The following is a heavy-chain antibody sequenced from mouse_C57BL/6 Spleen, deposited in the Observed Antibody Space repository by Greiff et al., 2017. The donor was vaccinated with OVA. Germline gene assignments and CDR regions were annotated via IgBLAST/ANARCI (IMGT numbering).Heavy chain of an antibody. CDR2: IYPSDSET. Sequence: QVQLQQPGAELVRPGSSVKLSCKASGYTFTSYWMHWVKQRPIQGLEWIGNIYPSDSETHYNQKFKDKATLTVDKSSSTAYMQLSSLTSEDSAVYYCARTHYYGSSWFAYWGQGTLVTVSA. J-gene: IGHJ3*01. V-gene: IGHV1-52*01. CDR3: ARTHYYGSSWFAY. CDR1: GYTFTSYW. D-gene: IGHD1-1*01.